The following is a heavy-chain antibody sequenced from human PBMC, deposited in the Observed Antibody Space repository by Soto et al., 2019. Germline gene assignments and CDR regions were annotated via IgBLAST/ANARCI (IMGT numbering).Heavy chain of an antibody. D-gene: IGHD5-18*01. CDR2: ISYDGSNK. Sequence: GGSLRLSCAASGFTFSSYAMHWVRQAPGKGLEWVAVISYDGSNKYYADSVKGRFTISRDNSKDTLYLQMNSLRAEDTAVYYCARDGDGYSYGPIDYWGQGTLVTVSS. J-gene: IGHJ4*02. V-gene: IGHV3-30-3*01. CDR1: GFTFSSYA. CDR3: ARDGDGYSYGPIDY.